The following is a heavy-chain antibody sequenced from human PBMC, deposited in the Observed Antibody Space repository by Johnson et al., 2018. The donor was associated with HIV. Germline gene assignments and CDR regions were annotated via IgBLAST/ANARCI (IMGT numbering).Heavy chain of an antibody. V-gene: IGHV3-30-3*01. CDR3: ARAGAVGFDAFDI. J-gene: IGHJ3*02. CDR2: ISYDGSNN. D-gene: IGHD6-19*01. Sequence: QVQLVESGGGVVQPGRSLRLSCAASGITFSDYAMHWVRQAPGKGLEWVAVISYDGSNNYYADSVKGRFTISRDNSKNTLYLQMNSLRAEDTAVYYCARAGAVGFDAFDIWGQGTMVTVSS. CDR1: GITFSDYA.